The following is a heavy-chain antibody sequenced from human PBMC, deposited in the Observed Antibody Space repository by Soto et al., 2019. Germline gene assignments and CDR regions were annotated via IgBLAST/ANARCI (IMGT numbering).Heavy chain of an antibody. CDR2: ISGSGGNT. CDR3: AKSPSSKTAVAGTPLTFFYYYRDG. CDR1: GLTFSSYA. V-gene: IGHV3-23*01. J-gene: IGHJ6*03. D-gene: IGHD1-7*01. Sequence: EVQLLESGGGLVQPGGSLRLSCAASGLTFSSYAVSWVLQAPGTGPGWVSSISGSGGNTYYADAVRGRFTISRDNSKNTLYLEMNSLRAEDTAIYFCAKSPSSKTAVAGTPLTFFYYYRDGWGKGTTVTVSS.